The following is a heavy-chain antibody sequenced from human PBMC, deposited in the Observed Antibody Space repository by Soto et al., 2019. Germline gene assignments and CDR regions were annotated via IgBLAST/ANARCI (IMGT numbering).Heavy chain of an antibody. CDR1: GFTFSSYW. Sequence: GGSLRLSCAASGFTFSSYWMHWVRKAPGKGLVWVSRINSDGSSTSYADSVKGRFTISRDNAKNTLYLQMNSLRAEDTAVYYCASRAVRGPSATRDYYYYMDVWGKGTTVTVSS. D-gene: IGHD2-15*01. V-gene: IGHV3-74*01. CDR3: ASRAVRGPSATRDYYYYMDV. J-gene: IGHJ6*03. CDR2: INSDGSST.